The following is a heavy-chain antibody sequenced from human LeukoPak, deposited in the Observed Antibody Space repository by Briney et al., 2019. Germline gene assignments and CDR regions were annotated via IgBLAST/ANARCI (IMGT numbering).Heavy chain of an antibody. V-gene: IGHV1-69*05. CDR3: ARERGATGYNWFDP. J-gene: IGHJ5*02. Sequence: GSSVKVSCKASGGTFSSYAISWVRQAPGQGLEWMGGIIPIFGTADYAQKFQGRVTITTDESTSTAYMELSSLRSEDTAVYYCARERGATGYNWFDPWGQGTLVTVSS. D-gene: IGHD5-12*01. CDR2: IIPIFGTA. CDR1: GGTFSSYA.